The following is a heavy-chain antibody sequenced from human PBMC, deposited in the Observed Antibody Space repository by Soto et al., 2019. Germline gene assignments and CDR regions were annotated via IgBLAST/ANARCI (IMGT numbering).Heavy chain of an antibody. CDR3: AAGRYFDWLPLDY. J-gene: IGHJ4*02. D-gene: IGHD3-9*01. CDR2: ISSTSAYT. CDR1: GFTFGDYC. V-gene: IGHV3-11*06. Sequence: PGGSLRLSCAASGFTFGDYCRTWVRQAPGKGLEWISYISSTSAYTNYADSVKGRFTISRDNSKNTLYLQMNSLRAEDTAVYYCAAGRYFDWLPLDYWGQGTLVTVSS.